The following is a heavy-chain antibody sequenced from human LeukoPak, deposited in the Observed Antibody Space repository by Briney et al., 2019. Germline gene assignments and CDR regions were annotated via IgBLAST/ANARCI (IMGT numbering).Heavy chain of an antibody. CDR1: GFTFNSYA. D-gene: IGHD2-2*01. CDR3: AKDVVVVPAASNWFDP. J-gene: IGHJ5*02. CDR2: ISSSGGST. Sequence: PGGSLRLSCAASGFTFNSYAMYWVRQAPGRGLEWVSAISSSGGSTYYTDSVKGRFTISRENSKNTLSLQMNSLRAEDTAVYYCAKDVVVVPAASNWFDPWGQGTLVTVSS. V-gene: IGHV3-23*01.